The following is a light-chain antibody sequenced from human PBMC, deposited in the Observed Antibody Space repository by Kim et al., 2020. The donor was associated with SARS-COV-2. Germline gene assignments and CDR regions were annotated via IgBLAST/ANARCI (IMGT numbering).Light chain of an antibody. CDR1: QGIRKY. CDR2: AAS. Sequence: SASVGDRVTITGRTSQGIRKYLAWYQQRPGKVPRLLIHAASTLVSGVPSRFSGGGSGTTFTLTISSLQPEDVATYYCQTYDSVPYTFGQGTKLEI. J-gene: IGKJ2*01. V-gene: IGKV1-27*01. CDR3: QTYDSVPYT.